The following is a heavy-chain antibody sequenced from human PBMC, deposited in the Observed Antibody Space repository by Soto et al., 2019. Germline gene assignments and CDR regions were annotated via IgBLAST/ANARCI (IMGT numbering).Heavy chain of an antibody. D-gene: IGHD5-12*01. Sequence: PSETLSLTCTVSGGSISGSSYYWGWIRQPPGKGLEWIGSIYYSGSTYYNPSLKSRVTISVDTSKNQFSLKLSSVTAADTAVYYCARHQYYDYMYYYYYYMDVWGKGTTVTVSS. CDR2: IYYSGST. CDR3: ARHQYYDYMYYYYYYMDV. J-gene: IGHJ6*03. V-gene: IGHV4-39*01. CDR1: GGSISGSSYY.